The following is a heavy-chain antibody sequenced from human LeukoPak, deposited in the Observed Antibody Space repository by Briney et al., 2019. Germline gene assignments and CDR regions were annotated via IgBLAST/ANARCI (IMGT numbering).Heavy chain of an antibody. CDR2: ISGSGGST. V-gene: IGHV3-23*01. D-gene: IGHD6-6*01. Sequence: GGSLRLSCAASGFTFSSYWMSWVRQAPGKGLEWVSAISGSGGSTYYADSVKGRFTISRDNSKNTLYLQMNSLRAEDTAVYYCATKNSSSPLWDWGQGTLVTVSS. CDR3: ATKNSSSPLWD. J-gene: IGHJ4*02. CDR1: GFTFSSYW.